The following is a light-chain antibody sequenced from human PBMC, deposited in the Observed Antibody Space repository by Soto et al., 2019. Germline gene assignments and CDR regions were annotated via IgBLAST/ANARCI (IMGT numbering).Light chain of an antibody. CDR3: SSYTTSSTWV. CDR2: DVI. Sequence: QLVLTQPASVSGSPGQSITISCTGTSSDIGGYNYVSWYQQHPGKAPKLMIYDVINRPSGVSNRFSGSKSGSTASLTISGLQAEDEADYYCSSYTTSSTWVFGGGTKLTVL. J-gene: IGLJ3*02. V-gene: IGLV2-14*01. CDR1: SSDIGGYNY.